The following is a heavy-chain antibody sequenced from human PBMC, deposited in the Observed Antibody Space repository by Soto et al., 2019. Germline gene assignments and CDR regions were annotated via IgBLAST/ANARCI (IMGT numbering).Heavy chain of an antibody. Sequence: GGSLRLSCAASGFTVSDSAIHWVRQASGKGLEWVGRISSNVNNYATEYAASVQGRFTMSRDDSKNTAYLQMNSLKSEDTAVYYCSGKYGYDYWGQGTLVTVSS. J-gene: IGHJ4*02. CDR2: ISSNVNNYAT. CDR1: GFTVSDSA. D-gene: IGHD5-12*01. V-gene: IGHV3-73*01. CDR3: SGKYGYDY.